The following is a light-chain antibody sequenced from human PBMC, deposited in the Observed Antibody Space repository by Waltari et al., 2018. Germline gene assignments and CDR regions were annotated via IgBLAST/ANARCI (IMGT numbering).Light chain of an antibody. CDR2: GAF. CDR1: QSLSNW. CDR3: QNYNSYSRT. J-gene: IGKJ1*01. V-gene: IGKV1-5*01. Sequence: DIQMTQSPSTLSASIGDRVTITCRASQSLSNWLAWYQQKPGKAPKLLIYGAFTLESGVPSRFSGSGSGTEFTLTISSLQPDDFATYYCQNYNSYSRTFGQGTKVEIK.